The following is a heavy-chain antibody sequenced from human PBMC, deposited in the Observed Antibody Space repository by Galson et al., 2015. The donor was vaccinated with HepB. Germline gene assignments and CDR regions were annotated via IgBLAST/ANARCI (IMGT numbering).Heavy chain of an antibody. CDR1: GYTFTGYY. J-gene: IGHJ2*01. CDR3: ARVGVVVAATRRYFDL. V-gene: IGHV1-2*06. CDR2: INPNSGGT. Sequence: SVKVSCKASGYTFTGYYMHWVRQAPGQGLEWMGRINPNSGGTNYAQKFQGRVTMTRDTSISTAYMELSRLRSDDTAVYYCARVGVVVAATRRYFDLWGRGTLVTVSS. D-gene: IGHD2-15*01.